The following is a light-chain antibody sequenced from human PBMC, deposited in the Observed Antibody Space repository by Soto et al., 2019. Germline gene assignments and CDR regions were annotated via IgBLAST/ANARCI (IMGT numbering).Light chain of an antibody. V-gene: IGKV3-11*01. CDR3: HQRQSWPRT. CDR1: QYVGTR. J-gene: IGKJ1*01. Sequence: DTMLTQSPATLSSSPGETAPLSCRASQYVGTRLAWYQHKPGQAPRLLIYYTSNRATGIPARFSGSGSGTDFTLTISSLAPEDFAIYYCHQRQSWPRTFGQGTKVDIK. CDR2: YTS.